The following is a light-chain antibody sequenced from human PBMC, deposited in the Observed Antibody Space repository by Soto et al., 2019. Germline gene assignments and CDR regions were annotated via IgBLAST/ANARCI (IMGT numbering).Light chain of an antibody. CDR2: GTS. J-gene: IGKJ2*01. V-gene: IGKV1-6*01. Sequence: AIQMTQSPSSLSVSVGDRITITCRASQDIRNDLGWYQQKPGKAPKLLTYGTSNLQRGVPSRFSGSGSGTDFTLTISSLQPEDFATDYCLQDYIYPYTFGQGTKLEIK. CDR1: QDIRND. CDR3: LQDYIYPYT.